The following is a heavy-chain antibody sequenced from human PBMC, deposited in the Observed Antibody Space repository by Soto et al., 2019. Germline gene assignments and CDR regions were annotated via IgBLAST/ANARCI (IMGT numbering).Heavy chain of an antibody. J-gene: IGHJ4*02. CDR3: ASRGLGEGAFDY. CDR2: ISDTGNT. D-gene: IGHD3-10*01. Sequence: PSETLSLTCTVSGRSIHSGAYYWTWIRQLPGKGLEWIGDISDTGNTFYNPSLRSRLTMSLDTSKNHFSLKLSSVTAADAAVYYCASRGLGEGAFDYWGQGTLVTVSS. V-gene: IGHV4-31*03. CDR1: GRSIHSGAYY.